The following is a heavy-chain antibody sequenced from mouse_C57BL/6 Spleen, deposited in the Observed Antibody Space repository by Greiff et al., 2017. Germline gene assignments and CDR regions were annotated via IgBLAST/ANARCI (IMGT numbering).Heavy chain of an antibody. CDR1: GFTFSDYG. D-gene: IGHD1-1*01. J-gene: IGHJ2*01. CDR3: ARDYYGSSDY. CDR2: ISSGSSTI. Sequence: EVNLVESGGGLVKPGGSLKLSCAASGFTFSDYGMHWVRQAPEKGLEWVAYISSGSSTIYYADTVKGRFTISRDNAKNTLFLQLTSLRSEDTAMYYCARDYYGSSDYWGQGTTLTVSS. V-gene: IGHV5-17*01.